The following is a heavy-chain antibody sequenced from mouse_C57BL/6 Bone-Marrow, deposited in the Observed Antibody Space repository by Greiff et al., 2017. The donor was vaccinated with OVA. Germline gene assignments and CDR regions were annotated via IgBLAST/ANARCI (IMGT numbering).Heavy chain of an antibody. J-gene: IGHJ1*03. CDR2: IYPGDGDT. D-gene: IGHD1-1*01. CDR3: TRTITTVVEDWDFDV. CDR1: GYAFSSSW. Sequence: QVQLQQSGPELVKPGASVKISCKASGYAFSSSWMNWVKQRPGKGLEWIGRIYPGDGDTNYNGKFKGKATLTADKSSSTAYMQLSSLTSEDSAVYFCTRTITTVVEDWDFDVWGTGTTVTVSS. V-gene: IGHV1-82*01.